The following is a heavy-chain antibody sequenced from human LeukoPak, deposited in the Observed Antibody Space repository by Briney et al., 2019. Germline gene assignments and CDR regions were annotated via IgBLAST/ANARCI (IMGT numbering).Heavy chain of an antibody. CDR3: ARVEYYYDSSGYSYYFDY. CDR1: GYTFTSYY. V-gene: IGHV1-46*01. J-gene: IGHJ4*02. Sequence: ASVKVSCKASGYTFTSYYMHWVRQAPGQGLEWMGIINPSGGSTSYAQKFQGRVTMTRDTSTSTVYMELSSLRSEDTAVYYCARVEYYYDSSGYSYYFDYWGQGTLVTVSS. CDR2: INPSGGST. D-gene: IGHD3-22*01.